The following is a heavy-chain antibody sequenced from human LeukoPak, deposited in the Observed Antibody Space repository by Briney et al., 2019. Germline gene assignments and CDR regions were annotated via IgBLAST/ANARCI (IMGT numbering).Heavy chain of an antibody. CDR2: ISAYNGNT. V-gene: IGHV1-18*01. J-gene: IGHJ3*01. CDR3: AREGSSYCSGDSCYGDAFDV. CDR1: GYTFTSYG. Sequence: GASVKVSCKASGYTFTSYGISWVRQAPGQGLEWMGWISAYNGNTNYAQKFQGRVTMTTDTSTRTVYMDLRSLRSDDAAVYYCAREGSSYCSGDSCYGDAFDVWGQGTMVTVSS. D-gene: IGHD2-15*01.